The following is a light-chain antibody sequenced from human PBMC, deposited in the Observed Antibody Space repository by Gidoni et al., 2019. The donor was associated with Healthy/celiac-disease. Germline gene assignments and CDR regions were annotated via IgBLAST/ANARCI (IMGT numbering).Light chain of an antibody. CDR2: DAS. Sequence: EIVLTQSPATLSLSPGDRATLSCRASQSVRNYLAWYQQKRGQSPRLLIHDASSRATGIPARFSGSGSGTDFTLTISSLEPEDFATYYCQQRSDWPLTFGGGTKVEIK. CDR3: QQRSDWPLT. J-gene: IGKJ4*01. V-gene: IGKV3-11*01. CDR1: QSVRNY.